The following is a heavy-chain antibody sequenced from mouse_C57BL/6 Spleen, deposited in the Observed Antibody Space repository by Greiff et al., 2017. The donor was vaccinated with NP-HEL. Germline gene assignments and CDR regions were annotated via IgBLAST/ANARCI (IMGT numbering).Heavy chain of an antibody. Sequence: VQLQQSGAELVKPGASVKLSCKASGYTFTSYWMHWVKQRPGQGLEWIGMIHPNSGSTNYNEKFKSKATLTVDKSSSTAYMQLRSLTSEDSAVYYCARKDGNYYFDYWGQGTTLTVSS. D-gene: IGHD2-1*01. CDR2: IHPNSGST. CDR3: ARKDGNYYFDY. J-gene: IGHJ2*01. CDR1: GYTFTSYW. V-gene: IGHV1-64*01.